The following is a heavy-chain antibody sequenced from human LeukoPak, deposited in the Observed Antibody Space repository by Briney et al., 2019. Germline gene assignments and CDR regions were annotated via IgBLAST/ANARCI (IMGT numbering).Heavy chain of an antibody. CDR1: GGTFSSYA. D-gene: IGHD2-15*01. J-gene: IGHJ4*02. CDR2: IIPILGIA. V-gene: IGHV1-69*04. CDR3: ASYPDPSSGYFDY. Sequence: SVKVSCKASGGTFSSYAISWVRQAPGQGLEWMGRIIPILGIANYAQKFQGRVTITADKSTSTAYMELSSLRSEDTAVYYCASYPDPSSGYFDYWGQGTLVTVSS.